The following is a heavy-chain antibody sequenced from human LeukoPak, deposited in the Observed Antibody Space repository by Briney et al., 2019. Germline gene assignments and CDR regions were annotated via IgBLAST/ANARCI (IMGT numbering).Heavy chain of an antibody. Sequence: GGSLRLSCAASGFTFSSYSMNWVRQAPGKGLEWVSSISSSSSYIYYADSVKGRFTISRDNAKNSLYLQMNSLRAEDTAVYYCVRESIAAAGLLDYWGQGTLVTVSS. V-gene: IGHV3-21*03. J-gene: IGHJ4*02. CDR3: VRESIAAAGLLDY. D-gene: IGHD6-13*01. CDR2: ISSSSSYI. CDR1: GFTFSSYS.